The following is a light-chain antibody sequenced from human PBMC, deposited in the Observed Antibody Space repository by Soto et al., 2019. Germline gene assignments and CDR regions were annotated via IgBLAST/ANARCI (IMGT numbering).Light chain of an antibody. CDR3: QQYNNYPCT. J-gene: IGKJ2*02. Sequence: DIQMTQSPSTLSASVGDRVTITCRASQSISSWLAWYQQKPGKAPKLLIYDASSLESGVPSRFSGSASGTEFTLTISSLQPDDCATYSCQQYNNYPCTFDQGTKLAIK. V-gene: IGKV1-5*01. CDR2: DAS. CDR1: QSISSW.